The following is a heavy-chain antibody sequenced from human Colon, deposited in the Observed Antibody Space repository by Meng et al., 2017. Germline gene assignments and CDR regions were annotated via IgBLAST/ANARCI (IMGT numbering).Heavy chain of an antibody. Sequence: QVQLVQSGAEVKKPGASVKVSCKTSGYSFTSYDITWARQAPGQGLEWMGWISVYNGNTNYAQKFQGRVTMTTDTSTSTAYMELRSLRSDDTAVYYCARNYYDSSGYYYGYWGQGTLVTVSS. V-gene: IGHV1-18*01. J-gene: IGHJ4*02. CDR1: GYSFTSYD. CDR3: ARNYYDSSGYYYGY. D-gene: IGHD3-22*01. CDR2: ISVYNGNT.